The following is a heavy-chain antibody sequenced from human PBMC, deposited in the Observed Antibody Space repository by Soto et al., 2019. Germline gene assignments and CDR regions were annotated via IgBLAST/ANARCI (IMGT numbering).Heavy chain of an antibody. D-gene: IGHD7-27*01. Sequence: QVQLQESGPILVKPSQTLSLTCTVSGGSISSVYDCWSWIRQSPDKGLEWIGHIYNGGSTYNNPSLTSXXTXSGXTSKNQFSLQLRSVTAADTAVYYCARGPSGDKVDYWGQGTLVTVSS. J-gene: IGHJ4*02. CDR3: ARGPSGDKVDY. V-gene: IGHV4-30-4*01. CDR2: IYNGGST. CDR1: GGSISSVYDC.